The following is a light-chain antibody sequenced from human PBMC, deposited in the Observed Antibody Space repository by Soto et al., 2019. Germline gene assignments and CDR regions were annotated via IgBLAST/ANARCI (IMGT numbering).Light chain of an antibody. V-gene: IGKV3-11*01. CDR2: DVS. J-gene: IGKJ1*01. CDR3: QQRSNWPRT. Sequence: EVVLTQCPGTLSLSPGERAILSCRASQNISNYLIWYQQKPGQAPRLLIYDVSNRATGIPARFSGSGSGTDFTLTISSLDPEDFAVYYCQQRSNWPRTFGQGTKVDIK. CDR1: QNISNY.